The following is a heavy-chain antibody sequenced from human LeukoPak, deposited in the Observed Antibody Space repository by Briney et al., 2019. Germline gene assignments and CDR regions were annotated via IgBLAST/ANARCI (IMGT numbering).Heavy chain of an antibody. CDR1: GGSISSYY. D-gene: IGHD6-13*01. V-gene: IGHV4-59*01. CDR3: AARIAAAGPYYFDY. Sequence: SETLSLTCTVSGGSISSYYWSWIRQAPGKGLEWIAYIYYSGSTNYNPSLKSRVTISVDTSKNQFSLKLSSVTAADTAVYYCAARIAAAGPYYFDYWGQGTLVTVSS. CDR2: IYYSGST. J-gene: IGHJ4*02.